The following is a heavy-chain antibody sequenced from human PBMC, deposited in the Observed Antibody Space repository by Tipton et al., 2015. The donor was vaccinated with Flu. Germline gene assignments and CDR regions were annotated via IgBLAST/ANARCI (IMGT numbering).Heavy chain of an antibody. D-gene: IGHD2-2*01. CDR2: INWVSSSM. J-gene: IGHJ6*02. Sequence: SLRLSCAASGFTFDDYTMHWVRQAPGKGLEWVSSINWVSSSMDYADSVRGRFTISRDNAKNSLYLQMNSLTPEDTALYYCARDRSPSASLDSYYYPGMDVGGQGTAVTVSS. CDR3: ARDRSPSASLDSYYYPGMDV. CDR1: GFTFDDYT. V-gene: IGHV3-9*01.